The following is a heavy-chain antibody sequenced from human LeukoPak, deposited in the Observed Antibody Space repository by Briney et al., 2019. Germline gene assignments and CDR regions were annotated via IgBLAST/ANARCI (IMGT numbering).Heavy chain of an antibody. V-gene: IGHV1-69*06. CDR3: ARIGVADNWFDP. CDR1: GGTFSSYA. D-gene: IGHD3-3*01. Sequence: GASVKVSCKASGGTFSSYAISWVRQAPGQGLEWMGGIIPIFGTANYAQKFQGRVTITADKSTSTAYMELSSLRSEDTAVYYCARIGVADNWFDPWGQGTLVTVSS. J-gene: IGHJ5*02. CDR2: IIPIFGTA.